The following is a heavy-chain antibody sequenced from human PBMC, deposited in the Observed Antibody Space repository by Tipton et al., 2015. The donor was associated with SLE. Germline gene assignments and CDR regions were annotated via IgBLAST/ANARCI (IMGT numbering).Heavy chain of an antibody. D-gene: IGHD2-21*02. J-gene: IGHJ4*02. CDR3: ARGAGDAYVFDH. CDR2: ISNSGDT. CDR1: GDSISRANYW. V-gene: IGHV4-30-4*01. Sequence: TLSLTCAVSGDSISRANYWWSWVRQPSGKGLEYIGSISNSGDTYYNPSLNSRVSMSIEMSKNHFSLKMTSVTVADTAVYYCARGAGDAYVFDHWGQGTLVTVSS.